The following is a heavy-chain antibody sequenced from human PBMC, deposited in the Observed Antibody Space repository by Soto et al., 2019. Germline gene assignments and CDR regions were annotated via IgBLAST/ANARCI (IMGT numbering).Heavy chain of an antibody. V-gene: IGHV3-74*01. CDR2: INSDGSST. CDR1: GFTFSSYW. D-gene: IGHD3-22*01. CDR3: ARGVYYDSSGLDY. Sequence: GGSLRLSCAASGFTFSSYWMHWVRQAPGKGLVWVSRINSDGSSTSYADSVKGRFTISRDNAKNTLYPQMNSLRAEDTAVYYCARGVYYDSSGLDYWGQGTLVTVSS. J-gene: IGHJ4*02.